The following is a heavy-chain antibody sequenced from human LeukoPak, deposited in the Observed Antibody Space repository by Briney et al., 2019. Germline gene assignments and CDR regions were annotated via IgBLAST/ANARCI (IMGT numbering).Heavy chain of an antibody. V-gene: IGHV3-15*01. J-gene: IGHJ3*02. Sequence: GGSLRLSCAASGFTLTNDFMTWGRQAPGKGLEWVGRIKSEIEGGTTDHAASVKGRFAISRDESTNTLFLQMNSLRNEDTAVYYCALGWFGESRDGLDIWGRGSMVVVSS. CDR2: IKSEIEGGTT. D-gene: IGHD3-10*01. CDR1: GFTLTNDF. CDR3: ALGWFGESRDGLDI.